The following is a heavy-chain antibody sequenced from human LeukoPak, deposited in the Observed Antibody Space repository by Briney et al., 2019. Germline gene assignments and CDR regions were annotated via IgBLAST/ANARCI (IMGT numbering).Heavy chain of an antibody. J-gene: IGHJ4*02. Sequence: GGSLRLSCAASGFTFSSYSMNWVRQAPGKGLEWVSSISSSSSYIYYADSVKGRFTISRDNAKNSLYLQMNSLRAEDTAVYYCAKDLGSSGWYIDYWDQGTLVTVSS. CDR3: AKDLGSSGWYIDY. CDR2: ISSSSSYI. D-gene: IGHD6-19*01. V-gene: IGHV3-21*04. CDR1: GFTFSSYS.